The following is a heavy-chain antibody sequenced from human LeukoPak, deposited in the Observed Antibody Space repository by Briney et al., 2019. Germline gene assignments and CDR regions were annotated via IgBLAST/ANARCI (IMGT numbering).Heavy chain of an antibody. CDR2: IKQDGSEK. D-gene: IGHD6-25*01. Sequence: PGGSLRLSCAASGFTFSSYWMSWVRQAPGKGLEWVANIKQDGSEKYYVDSVKGRFTISRDNAKNSLYLQMNSLRAEDTAVYYCARDERYYYYYYMDVWGKGTTVTVSS. V-gene: IGHV3-7*01. CDR3: ARDERYYYYYYMDV. J-gene: IGHJ6*03. CDR1: GFTFSSYW.